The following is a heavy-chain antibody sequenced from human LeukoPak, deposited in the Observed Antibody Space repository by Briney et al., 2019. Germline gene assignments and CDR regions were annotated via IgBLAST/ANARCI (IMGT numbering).Heavy chain of an antibody. CDR2: IYYSGST. Sequence: PSETLSLTCTVSGGSISSGGYYWSWIRQHPGKGLEWIGYIYYSGSTYYNPSLKSRVTISVDTSKNQFSLKLSSVTAADTAVYYCARIGRTAVGPRLNYFDYWGQGTLVTVSS. J-gene: IGHJ4*02. D-gene: IGHD6-13*01. CDR3: ARIGRTAVGPRLNYFDY. V-gene: IGHV4-31*03. CDR1: GGSISSGGYY.